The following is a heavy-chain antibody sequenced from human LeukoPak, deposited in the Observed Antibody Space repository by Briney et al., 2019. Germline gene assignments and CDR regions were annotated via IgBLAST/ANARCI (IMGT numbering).Heavy chain of an antibody. J-gene: IGHJ4*02. CDR1: GGSISSYY. D-gene: IGHD3-10*01. V-gene: IGHV4-59*12. CDR3: ASRPYYYGSGSTFDY. CDR2: IYYSGST. Sequence: SETLSLTCTVSGGSISSYYWSWIRQPPGKGLEWIGYIYYSGSTNYNPSLKSRVTISVDTSKNQFSLKLSSVTAADTAVYYCASRPYYYGSGSTFDYWRQGTLVTVSS.